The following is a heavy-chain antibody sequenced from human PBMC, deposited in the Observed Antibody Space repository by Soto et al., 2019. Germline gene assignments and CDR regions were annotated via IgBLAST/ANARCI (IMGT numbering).Heavy chain of an antibody. V-gene: IGHV4-31*03. CDR2: IYYSGTT. CDR3: AREGYCSGDSCYVVPDY. J-gene: IGHJ4*02. CDR1: GGSISSGRYY. Sequence: SETLSLTCTVSGGSISSGRYYWSWIRQHPGKGMERIGYIYYSGTTYYNPSLRSRLTISLDTSKKQFSLKLSSVTAADTAIYYCAREGYCSGDSCYVVPDYWGLGTLVTVS. D-gene: IGHD2-15*01.